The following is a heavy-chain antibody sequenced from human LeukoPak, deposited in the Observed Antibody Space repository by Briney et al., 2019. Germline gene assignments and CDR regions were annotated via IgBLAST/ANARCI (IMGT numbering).Heavy chain of an antibody. D-gene: IGHD6-13*01. CDR2: AENRPPSFTT. CDR1: GFTSSDHF. Sequence: GGSLRLYCVASGFTSSDHFVDWVGLAPGKGLEWVGRAENRPPSFTTAYAASVKGRFTISRDDSKSSLYLQLNSLETEDTAVYYCARSSSWSFDYWGQGVLVTVSS. CDR3: ARSSSWSFDY. V-gene: IGHV3-72*01. J-gene: IGHJ4*02.